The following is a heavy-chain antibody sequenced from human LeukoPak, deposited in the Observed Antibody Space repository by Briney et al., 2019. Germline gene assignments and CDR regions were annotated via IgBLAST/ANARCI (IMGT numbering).Heavy chain of an antibody. J-gene: IGHJ4*02. V-gene: IGHV1-24*01. CDR2: IDPEHGET. D-gene: IGHD2-21*02. CDR3: ATDLAYCGGDCYNY. CDR1: GYTLTELS. Sequence: ASVKVSCKVSGYTLTELSMHWVRQAPGKGLEWTGVIDPEHGETIYAQKFQGRVTMTEDTSTDTAYMELSSLRSEDTAVYYCATDLAYCGGDCYNYWGQGTLVTVSS.